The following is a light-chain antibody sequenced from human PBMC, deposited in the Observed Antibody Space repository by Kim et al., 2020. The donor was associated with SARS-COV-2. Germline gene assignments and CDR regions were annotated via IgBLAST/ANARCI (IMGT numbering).Light chain of an antibody. J-gene: IGLJ1*01. CDR1: SSDFGCYNS. CDR3: TSYTSSNTYV. CDR2: GVT. Sequence: GQSFTISVLGPSSDFGCYNSVSWYQQHPGKAPKVMVYGVTNRPSGISDRFSGSKSGNTASLTISGLQAEDEADYYCTSYTSSNTYVFGTGTKVTVL. V-gene: IGLV2-14*03.